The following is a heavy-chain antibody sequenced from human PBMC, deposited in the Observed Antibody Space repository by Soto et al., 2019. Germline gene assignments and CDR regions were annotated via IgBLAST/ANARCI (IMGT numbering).Heavy chain of an antibody. V-gene: IGHV1-69*01. CDR1: GGTFSSYA. CDR3: AGCSCGSCSTDYYDYYGMDV. D-gene: IGHD2-15*01. CDR2: IIPIFGTA. J-gene: IGHJ6*02. Sequence: QVQLVQSGAEVKKPGSSVKVSCKASGGTFSSYAISWVRQAPGQGLEWMGGIIPIFGTANYAQKFQGRVTITADESTSTAYMELSSLRSEDTAVYYCAGCSCGSCSTDYYDYYGMDVWGQGTTVTVSS.